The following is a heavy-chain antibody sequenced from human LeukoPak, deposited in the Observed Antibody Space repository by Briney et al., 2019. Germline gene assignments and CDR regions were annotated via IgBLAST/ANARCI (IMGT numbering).Heavy chain of an antibody. CDR1: GFTFSSYW. CDR3: ARDFGYSYGTYYYGMDV. Sequence: PGGSLRLSCAASGFTFSSYWMSWVRQAPGKGLEWVANIKQDGSEKYYVDSVKGRFTISRGNAKNSLYLQMNSLRAEDTAVYYCARDFGYSYGTYYYGMDVWGQGTTVTVSS. J-gene: IGHJ6*02. CDR2: IKQDGSEK. D-gene: IGHD5-18*01. V-gene: IGHV3-7*01.